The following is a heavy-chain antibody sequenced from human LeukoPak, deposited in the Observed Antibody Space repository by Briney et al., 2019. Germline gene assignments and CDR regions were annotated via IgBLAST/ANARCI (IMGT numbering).Heavy chain of an antibody. CDR1: GYTFTSYG. J-gene: IGHJ4*02. Sequence: GASVKVSCKASGYTFTSYGISWVRQAPGQGLEWMGWISAYNGNTNYAQKLQGRVTMTTDTSTSTAYMELRSLRSYDTAVYYCARASYYDSSGYYVSHPFDYWGQGTLVTVSS. CDR2: ISAYNGNT. CDR3: ARASYYDSSGYYVSHPFDY. D-gene: IGHD3-22*01. V-gene: IGHV1-18*01.